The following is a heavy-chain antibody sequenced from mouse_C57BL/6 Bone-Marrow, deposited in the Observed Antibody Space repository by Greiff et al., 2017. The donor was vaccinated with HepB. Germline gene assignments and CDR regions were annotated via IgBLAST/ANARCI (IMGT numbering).Heavy chain of an antibody. Sequence: QVQLKQPGAELVRPGTSVKLSCKASGYTFTSYWMHWVKQRPGQGLEWIGVIDPSDSYTNYNQKFKGKATLTVDTSSSTAYMQLSSLTSEDSAVYYCAGSTAQATDYFDYWGQGTTLTVSS. D-gene: IGHD3-2*02. CDR3: AGSTAQATDYFDY. CDR1: GYTFTSYW. V-gene: IGHV1-59*01. CDR2: IDPSDSYT. J-gene: IGHJ2*01.